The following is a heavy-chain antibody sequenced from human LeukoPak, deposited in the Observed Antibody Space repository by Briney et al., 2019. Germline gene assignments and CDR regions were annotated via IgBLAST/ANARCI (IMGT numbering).Heavy chain of an antibody. D-gene: IGHD1-26*01. CDR3: ARSFSGSYYQKIDY. Sequence: PGGSLRLSCAASGFTFSSYSMNWVRQAPGKGLEWVSSISSSSSYIYYADSVKGRFTISRDNAKNSLYLQMNGLRAEDTAVYYCARSFSGSYYQKIDYWGQGTLVTVSS. V-gene: IGHV3-21*01. CDR2: ISSSSSYI. CDR1: GFTFSSYS. J-gene: IGHJ4*02.